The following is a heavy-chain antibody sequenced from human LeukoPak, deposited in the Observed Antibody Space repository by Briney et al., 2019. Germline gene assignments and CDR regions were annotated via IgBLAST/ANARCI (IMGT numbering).Heavy chain of an antibody. CDR3: AKDQGEAVVPRRFDY. CDR2: INSDGSST. J-gene: IGHJ4*02. V-gene: IGHV3-74*01. Sequence: GGSLRLSCAASGFTFSSYWMHWVRQAPGKGLVWVSRINSDGSSTSYADSVKGRFTISRDNAKNTLYLQMNSLRAEDMAIYYCAKDQGEAVVPRRFDYWGQGTLVTVSS. CDR1: GFTFSSYW. D-gene: IGHD2-2*01.